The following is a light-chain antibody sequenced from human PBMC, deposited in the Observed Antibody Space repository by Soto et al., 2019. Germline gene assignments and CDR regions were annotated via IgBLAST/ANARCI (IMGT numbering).Light chain of an antibody. Sequence: QSALTQPRSVSGSPGQSVSISCTGTSSDVGGYTYVSWYQQHPGKAPKLMIYEVSNRPSGVSNRFSGSKSGNTASLTISGLQAEDEADYYCSSYTSSSTLLFGTGTKLTVL. CDR2: EVS. CDR1: SSDVGGYTY. V-gene: IGLV2-14*01. J-gene: IGLJ1*01. CDR3: SSYTSSSTLL.